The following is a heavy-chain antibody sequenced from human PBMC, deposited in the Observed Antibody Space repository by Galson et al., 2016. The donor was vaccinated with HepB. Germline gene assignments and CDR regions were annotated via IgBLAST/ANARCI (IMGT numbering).Heavy chain of an antibody. J-gene: IGHJ2*01. CDR3: ARYMGPDWYFDL. V-gene: IGHV2-5*01. CDR1: GFSLTNNAVG. CDR2: VYWNDDK. D-gene: IGHD3-16*01. Sequence: PALVKPTQTLTLTRTFSGFSLTNNAVGVGWLRQPPGNALEWLALVYWNDDKRYSSSLKTRLTITKDTSKNQLVLTMTNIDPVDKATYYCARYMGPDWYFDLWGRGTLVSVSS.